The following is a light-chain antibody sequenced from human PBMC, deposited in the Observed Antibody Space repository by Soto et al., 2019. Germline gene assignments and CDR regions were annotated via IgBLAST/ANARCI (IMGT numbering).Light chain of an antibody. V-gene: IGKV3-20*01. CDR1: QRLPSDY. CDR3: QQSFTSPYT. J-gene: IGKJ2*01. Sequence: DIVLTQSPGTLSLSPGERATLSCRASQRLPSDYLAWYQQKPGQAPRLLIYVASSRATGIPDRFSGSGSGTDFTFSISRLEPEDFAVYYCQQSFTSPYTFGQGTKVDIK. CDR2: VAS.